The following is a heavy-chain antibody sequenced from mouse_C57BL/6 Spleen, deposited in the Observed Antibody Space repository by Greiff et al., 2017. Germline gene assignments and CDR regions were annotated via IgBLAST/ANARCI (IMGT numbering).Heavy chain of an antibody. D-gene: IGHD2-4*01. CDR3: ARHDYDYDGVAD. CDR1: GYTFTEYT. CDR2: FYPGSGSI. V-gene: IGHV1-62-2*01. Sequence: VQLQQSGAELVKPGASVKLSCKASGYTFTEYTIHWVKQRSGRGLEWIGWFYPGSGSIKYNEKFKDKATLTADKSSSTVYMELSRLTSEDSAVLVCARHDYDYDGVADWGQGTTLTVSA. J-gene: IGHJ2*01.